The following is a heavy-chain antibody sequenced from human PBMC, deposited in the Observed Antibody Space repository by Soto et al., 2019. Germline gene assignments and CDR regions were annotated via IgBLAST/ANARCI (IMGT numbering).Heavy chain of an antibody. CDR1: EGTFNSYA. V-gene: IGHV1-69*01. J-gene: IGHJ4*02. CDR2: IIPYYNTL. Sequence: QAQVVQSGAEVRQPGSSVKLSCKASEGTFNSYAIAWVRQAPGQGLEWMGGIIPYYNTLNYAQKFQDRVTITADDFTNTVYMELSSRRSDDTAVYFCASGASRWYPYFFDSWPREPWSPSPQ. D-gene: IGHD6-13*01. CDR3: ASGASRWYPYFFDS.